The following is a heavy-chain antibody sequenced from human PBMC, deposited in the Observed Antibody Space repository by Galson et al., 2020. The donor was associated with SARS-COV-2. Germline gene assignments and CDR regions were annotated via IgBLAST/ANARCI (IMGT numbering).Heavy chain of an antibody. D-gene: IGHD4-17*01. J-gene: IGHJ6*02. CDR1: GFSFNSEG. CDR2: IWHDGTNK. CDR3: AKNGRTTMGSRTYYYVMDV. V-gene: IGHV3-33*03. Sequence: GGSLRLSCAASGFSFNSEGMHWVRQAPGKGLEWVALIWHDGTNKYYADSVKGRFTISRDNSKDMLYLQMNNLRVEDTGVYYCAKNGRTTMGSRTYYYVMDVWGQGTTVAVS.